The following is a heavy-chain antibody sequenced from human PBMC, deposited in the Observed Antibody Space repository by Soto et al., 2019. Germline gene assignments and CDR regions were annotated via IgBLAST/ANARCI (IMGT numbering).Heavy chain of an antibody. CDR2: IFANDVK. J-gene: IGHJ5*02. D-gene: IGHD1-7*01. V-gene: IGHV2-26*01. CDR1: GFSLSTDRMG. CDR3: ARVHEVDAAGTYWFDP. Sequence: QVTLKVSGPVLVKPTETLTLTCTVSGFSLSTDRMGVSWIRQPPGKAPEWLAQIFANDVKSYSTSLKSRHTGSKITAQGQVVLTIAYMDPTDTATYYCARVHEVDAAGTYWFDPWGQGTLVTVSS.